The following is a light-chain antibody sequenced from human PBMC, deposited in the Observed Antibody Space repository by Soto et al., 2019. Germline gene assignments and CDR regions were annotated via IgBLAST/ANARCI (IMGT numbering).Light chain of an antibody. CDR3: QQYGSSFLT. J-gene: IGKJ4*01. CDR1: QSVRSSY. CDR2: GAS. Sequence: EIVLTQSPGTLSLSPGERATLSCRASQSVRSSYLAWYQQKPGQAPRLLIYGASSRATGIPDRFSGSGSGTDFTLTISRLEPEDFAVYYCQQYGSSFLTFGGGTKVEIK. V-gene: IGKV3-20*01.